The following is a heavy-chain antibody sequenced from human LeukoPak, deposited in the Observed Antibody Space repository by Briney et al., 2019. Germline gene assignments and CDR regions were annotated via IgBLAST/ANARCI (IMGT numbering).Heavy chain of an antibody. Sequence: GGSLRLSCAASGFIFSNYDMHWVRQATGKGLEWVSGIGITGATYYPGSVKGRFTISRENAKNSLYLQLNSLGAGDTAVYYCARVSGVAIDYWGQGTLVTVSS. CDR1: GFIFSNYD. D-gene: IGHD3-10*01. J-gene: IGHJ4*02. CDR2: IGITGAT. V-gene: IGHV3-13*04. CDR3: ARVSGVAIDY.